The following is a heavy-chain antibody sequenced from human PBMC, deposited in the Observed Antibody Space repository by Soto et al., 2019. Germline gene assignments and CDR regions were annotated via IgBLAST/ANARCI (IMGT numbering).Heavy chain of an antibody. CDR1: GGSISSGGYY. V-gene: IGHV4-31*03. Sequence: QVQLQESGPGLVKPSQTLSLTCTVSGGSISSGGYYWSWIRQHPGKGLEWIGYIYYSGRTYYNPPLKSRVNISVDTSKNQFSLKLSSVTAADTAVYYCARSRDYYGSGSYYNGLDYWGQGTLVTVSS. J-gene: IGHJ4*02. D-gene: IGHD3-10*01. CDR2: IYYSGRT. CDR3: ARSRDYYGSGSYYNGLDY.